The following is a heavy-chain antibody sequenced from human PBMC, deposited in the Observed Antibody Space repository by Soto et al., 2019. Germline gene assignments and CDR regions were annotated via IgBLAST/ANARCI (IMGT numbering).Heavy chain of an antibody. V-gene: IGHV4-34*01. D-gene: IGHD2-2*01. Sequence: QVQLQQWGAGLLKPSETLSLTCAVYGGSFSGYYWSWIRQPPGKGMEWIGEINHSGSTNYNPSLKSRVNISVETSKNQFSLKLSSVTAADTAVYYCARDLGYCSSTSCYYYYGMDVWGQGTTVTVSS. CDR2: INHSGST. CDR3: ARDLGYCSSTSCYYYYGMDV. J-gene: IGHJ6*02. CDR1: GGSFSGYY.